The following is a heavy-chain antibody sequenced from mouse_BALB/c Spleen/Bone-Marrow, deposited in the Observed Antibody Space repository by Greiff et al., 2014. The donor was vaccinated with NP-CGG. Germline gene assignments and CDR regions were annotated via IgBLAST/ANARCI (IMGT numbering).Heavy chain of an antibody. CDR1: GFTFSSYG. Sequence: EVQLVESGGDLVKPGGSLKLSCAASGFTFSSYGMSWVRQTPDKRLEWVATISSGDIYTYYPDSVKGRFTISRDNAKNTLYLQMSSLKSEDTAMYYCARHYDGYWFAYWGQGTLVTVSA. CDR3: ARHYDGYWFAY. J-gene: IGHJ3*01. V-gene: IGHV5-6*01. CDR2: ISSGDIYT. D-gene: IGHD2-3*01.